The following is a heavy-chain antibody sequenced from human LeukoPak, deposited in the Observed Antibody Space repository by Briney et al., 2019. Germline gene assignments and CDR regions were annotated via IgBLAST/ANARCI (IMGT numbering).Heavy chain of an antibody. CDR1: GFTVSSNY. D-gene: IGHD1-26*01. CDR3: ATQWDGGAGAFDT. Sequence: PGGSLRLSCAASGFTVSSNYMSWVRQAPGKGLEWGSIIYSSRGTNYADSVKGRFTISRDNSKNTLYLQMNSLRAEDTAMYYCATQWDGGAGAFDTWGQGTMVTVSS. J-gene: IGHJ3*02. V-gene: IGHV3-66*01. CDR2: IYSSRGT.